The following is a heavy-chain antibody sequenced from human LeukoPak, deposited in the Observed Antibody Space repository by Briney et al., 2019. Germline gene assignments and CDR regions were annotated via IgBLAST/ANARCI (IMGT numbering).Heavy chain of an antibody. CDR1: GFTFNSYG. D-gene: IGHD3-3*01. J-gene: IGHJ6*03. CDR3: ARLVVGDFWSGWGYYYYMDV. CDR2: ISFDESNI. V-gene: IGHV3-30*03. Sequence: GGSLRLSCAASGFTFNSYGMHWVRQAPGKGLEWVAVISFDESNIYYADSVKGRFTISRDNSKNTLYLQMNSLRAEDTAVYYCARLVVGDFWSGWGYYYYMDVWGKGTTVTVSS.